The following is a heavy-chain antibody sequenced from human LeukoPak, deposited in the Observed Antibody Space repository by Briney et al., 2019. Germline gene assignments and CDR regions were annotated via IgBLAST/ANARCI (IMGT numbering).Heavy chain of an antibody. CDR3: ARDADRMDV. CDR1: GFTFSDYY. J-gene: IGHJ6*02. Sequence: GGSLRLSCVASGFTFSDYYMAWIRQAPGKGLEWLSYISSTGSFIKYAESVKGRFTISRDNAKSSLFLQMHSLRAENTAVYYCARDADRMDVWGQGTTVVVSS. CDR2: ISSTGSFI. V-gene: IGHV3-11*01.